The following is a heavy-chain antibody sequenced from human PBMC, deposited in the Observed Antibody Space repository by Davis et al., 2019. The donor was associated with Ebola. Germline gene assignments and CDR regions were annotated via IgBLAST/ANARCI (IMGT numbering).Heavy chain of an antibody. J-gene: IGHJ4*02. V-gene: IGHV4-39*01. CDR1: GGSISSSSYY. Sequence: SETLSLTCTVSGGSISSSSYYWSWIRQPPGKGLEWIGEINHSGSTNYNPSLKSRVTISVDTSKNQFSLKLSSVTAADTAVYYCARHGGSTVTTNFDYWGQGTLVTVSS. CDR3: ARHGGSTVTTNFDY. D-gene: IGHD4-17*01. CDR2: INHSGST.